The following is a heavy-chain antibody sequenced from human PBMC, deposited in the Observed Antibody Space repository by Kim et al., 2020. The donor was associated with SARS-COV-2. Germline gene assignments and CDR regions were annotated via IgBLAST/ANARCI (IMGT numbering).Heavy chain of an antibody. J-gene: IGHJ6*02. Sequence: RGSLRLSCAASGFTFSSYSMNWVRQAPGKGLEWVSSISSSRSYIYYADSVKGRFTISRDNAKNSLYLQMNSLRAEDTAVYYCARWLGPSSGWKREYYYYGMDVWGQGTTVTVSS. CDR3: ARWLGPSSGWKREYYYYGMDV. CDR2: ISSSRSYI. CDR1: GFTFSSYS. D-gene: IGHD6-19*01. V-gene: IGHV3-21*01.